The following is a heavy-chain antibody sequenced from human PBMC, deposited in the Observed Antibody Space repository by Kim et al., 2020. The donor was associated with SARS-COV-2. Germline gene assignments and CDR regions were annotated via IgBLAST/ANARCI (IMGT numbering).Heavy chain of an antibody. Sequence: GGSLRLSCAASGFTFSSYAMHWVRQAPGKGLEWVAVISYDGSNKYYADSVKGRFTISRDNSKNTLYLQMNSLRAEDTAVYYCARGGKYYYMDVWGKGTTV. D-gene: IGHD3-10*01. CDR3: ARGGKYYYMDV. CDR1: GFTFSSYA. CDR2: ISYDGSNK. J-gene: IGHJ6*03. V-gene: IGHV3-30-3*01.